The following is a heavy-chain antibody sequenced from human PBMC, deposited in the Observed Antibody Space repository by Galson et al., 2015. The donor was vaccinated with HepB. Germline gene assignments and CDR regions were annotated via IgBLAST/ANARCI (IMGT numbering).Heavy chain of an antibody. D-gene: IGHD4-17*01. J-gene: IGHJ4*02. CDR1: GFPFSNYA. CDR2: ILHDAHNR. CDR3: AAGTTVTKRH. V-gene: IGHV3-30*04. Sequence: SLRLSCAASGFPFSNYAMHWVRQTPGKGLEWMTVILHDAHNRYYADSVEGRFTVSRDNSKNTVYLQMNSLRSEDTAVYYCAAGTTVTKRHWGQGTLVTVSS.